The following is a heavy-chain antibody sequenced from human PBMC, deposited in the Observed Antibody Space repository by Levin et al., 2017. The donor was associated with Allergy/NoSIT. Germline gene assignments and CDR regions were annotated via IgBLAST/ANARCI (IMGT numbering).Heavy chain of an antibody. Sequence: ASVKVSCKASGYTFTGYYMHWVRQAPGQGLEWMGWINPNSGGTNYAQKFQGRVTMTRDTSISTAYMELSRLRSDDTAVYYCARERGSPGRPRDWWFDPWGQGTLVTVSS. D-gene: IGHD3-10*01. CDR3: ARERGSPGRPRDWWFDP. J-gene: IGHJ5*02. CDR2: INPNSGGT. V-gene: IGHV1-2*02. CDR1: GYTFTGYY.